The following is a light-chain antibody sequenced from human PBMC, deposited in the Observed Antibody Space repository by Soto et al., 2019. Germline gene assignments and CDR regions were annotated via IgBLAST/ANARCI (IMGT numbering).Light chain of an antibody. Sequence: SYELTQPPSVSVAPGKTATITCGGNNIGSKSVHWYQQKPGQAPVLVIYSDSDRPSGIPERFSGSKSGNTATLTISRVEAGDEADYYCQLWDSSSDDYVFGTGTQLTVL. CDR3: QLWDSSSDDYV. CDR2: SDS. V-gene: IGLV3-21*04. J-gene: IGLJ1*01. CDR1: NIGSKS.